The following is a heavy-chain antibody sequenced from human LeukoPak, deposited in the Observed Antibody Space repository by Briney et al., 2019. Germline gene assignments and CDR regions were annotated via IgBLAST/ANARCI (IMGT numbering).Heavy chain of an antibody. CDR1: GFTFSSYA. V-gene: IGHV3-23*01. CDR2: ISGSGGST. D-gene: IGHD1-14*01. Sequence: GGSLRLSCAASGFTFSSYAMSWVRQAPGKGLEWVSAISGSGGSTYYADSVKGRFTISRDNSKNTLYLQMNSLRAEDTAVYYCARTPLKIGAFDIWGQGTMVTVSS. J-gene: IGHJ3*02. CDR3: ARTPLKIGAFDI.